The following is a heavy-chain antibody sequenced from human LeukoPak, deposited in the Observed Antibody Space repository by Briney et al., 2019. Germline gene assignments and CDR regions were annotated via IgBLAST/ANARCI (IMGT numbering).Heavy chain of an antibody. CDR3: ARAPGYCSGGSCYYYYYMDV. V-gene: IGHV3-74*01. D-gene: IGHD2-15*01. J-gene: IGHJ6*03. CDR2: INSDGSST. CDR1: GFTFSSYW. Sequence: PGGSLRLSCAASGFTFSSYWMHWVRQAPGKGLVWVSRINSDGSSTSYADSVKGRFTISRDNAKNTLYLQMNSLRAEDTAVYYCARAPGYCSGGSCYYYYYMDVWGKGTTVTVSS.